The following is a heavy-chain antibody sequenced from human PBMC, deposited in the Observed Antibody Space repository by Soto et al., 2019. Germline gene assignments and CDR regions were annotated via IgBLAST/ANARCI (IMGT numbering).Heavy chain of an antibody. CDR2: VSVNGRT. J-gene: IGHJ3*02. CDR3: TEAGGWYYYDSSGPPDASHI. D-gene: IGHD3-22*01. CDR1: GFGFSHYA. V-gene: IGHV3-23*01. Sequence: GGSLRLSCAASGFGFSHYAMAWVRQAPGKGLEWVSGVSVNGRTNDADSVKGRFTSSRDNSKNMVFLQMNSLRAEDTALYYCTEAGGWYYYDSSGPPDASHIWGQGTMVTVSS.